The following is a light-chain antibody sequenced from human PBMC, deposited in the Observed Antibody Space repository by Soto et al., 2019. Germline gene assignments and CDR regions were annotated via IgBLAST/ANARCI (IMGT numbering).Light chain of an antibody. CDR2: GVS. CDR3: QQYNSWPPT. V-gene: IGKV3-15*01. Sequence: EIVMTQSPGTLSLSPGERAPLSCRARQSVRSNFAWYQQKPGQAPRLLIYGVSTRATGIPARFSGSGSGTEFTLTISSLQSEDFALYCCQQYNSWPPTFGQGTKVDI. J-gene: IGKJ1*01. CDR1: QSVRSN.